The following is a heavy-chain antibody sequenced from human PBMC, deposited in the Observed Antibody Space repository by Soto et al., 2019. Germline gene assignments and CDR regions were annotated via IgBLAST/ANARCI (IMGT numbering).Heavy chain of an antibody. CDR3: ASEYCGGDCYSAARYGMDV. V-gene: IGHV1-3*01. Sequence: ASVKVSCKASGYTFTSYYMHWVRQAPGQGLEWMGWINAGNGNTKYSQKFQGRVTITRDTSASTAYMELSSLRSEDTAVYYCASEYCGGDCYSAARYGMDVWGQGTTVTVSS. J-gene: IGHJ6*02. CDR1: GYTFTSYY. CDR2: INAGNGNT. D-gene: IGHD2-21*02.